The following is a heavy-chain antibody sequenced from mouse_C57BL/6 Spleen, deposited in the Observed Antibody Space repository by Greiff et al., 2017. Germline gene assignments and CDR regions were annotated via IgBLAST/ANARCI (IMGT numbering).Heavy chain of an antibody. V-gene: IGHV5-16*01. CDR2: INYDGSST. Sequence: EVQRVESEGGLVQPGSSMKLSCTASGFTFSDYYMAWVRQVPEKGLEWVANINYDGSSTYYLDSLKSRFIISRDNAKNILYLQMSSLKSEDTATYYCAREGDYGSSSFAYWGQGTLVTVSA. D-gene: IGHD1-1*01. CDR3: AREGDYGSSSFAY. CDR1: GFTFSDYY. J-gene: IGHJ3*01.